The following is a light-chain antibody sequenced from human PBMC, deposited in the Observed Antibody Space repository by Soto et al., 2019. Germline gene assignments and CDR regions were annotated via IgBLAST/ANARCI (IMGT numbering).Light chain of an antibody. V-gene: IGKV3-20*01. CDR2: GVS. J-gene: IGKJ4*01. Sequence: EILLTQSPATLSLSPGDRATLSCRASQSVRSAYFAWYQQKPDQPPRVIIFGVSTRATAIPDRFSGSGSGTDFTLTISRLEPEDFAVYYGQQYGNSPVTCGGGTKVDIK. CDR3: QQYGNSPVT. CDR1: QSVRSAY.